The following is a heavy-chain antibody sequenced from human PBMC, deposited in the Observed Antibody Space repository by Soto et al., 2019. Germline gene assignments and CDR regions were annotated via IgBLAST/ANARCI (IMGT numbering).Heavy chain of an antibody. CDR1: GGSFSGYY. Sequence: PSETLSLTCAVYGGSFSGYYWSWIRQPPGKGLEWIGEINHSGSTNYNPSLKSRVTISVDTSKNQFSLKLSSVTTADTAVYYCASLGGLLLRYYYMDVWGKGTTVTVSS. D-gene: IGHD2-2*01. J-gene: IGHJ6*03. CDR3: ASLGGLLLRYYYMDV. V-gene: IGHV4-34*01. CDR2: INHSGST.